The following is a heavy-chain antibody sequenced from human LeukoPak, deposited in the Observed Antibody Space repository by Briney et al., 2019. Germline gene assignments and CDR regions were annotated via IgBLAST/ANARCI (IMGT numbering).Heavy chain of an antibody. CDR1: GGSISSGSYF. D-gene: IGHD2-2*01. J-gene: IGHJ6*03. CDR2: IYTSGST. V-gene: IGHV4-61*02. Sequence: SETLSLTCTVSGGSISSGSYFWSWIRQPAGKGLEWIWRIYTSGSTNYNPSLKSRVTISVDTSKNQFSLKLSSVTAADTAVYYCARDNRVVVPAAMPDYYYMDVWGKGTTVTVSS. CDR3: ARDNRVVVPAAMPDYYYMDV.